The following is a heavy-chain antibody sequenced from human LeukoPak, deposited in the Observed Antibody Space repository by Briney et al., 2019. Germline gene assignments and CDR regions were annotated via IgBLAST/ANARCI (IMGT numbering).Heavy chain of an antibody. V-gene: IGHV4-39*01. CDR1: GGSISSSSYY. CDR3: ARRRIAATDY. Sequence: SETLSLTCTVSGGSISSSSYYWDWIRQPTGKGLEWIGTIFYSGTTSYSPSLKSRVTISVDTSRNQFSLKLNSVTAADTAIYYCARRRIAATDYWGQGTLVTVSS. D-gene: IGHD6-13*01. J-gene: IGHJ4*02. CDR2: IFYSGTT.